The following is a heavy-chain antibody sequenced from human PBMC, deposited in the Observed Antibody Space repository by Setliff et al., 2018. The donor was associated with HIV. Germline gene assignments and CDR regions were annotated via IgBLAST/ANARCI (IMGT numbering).Heavy chain of an antibody. V-gene: IGHV4-61*02. CDR3: ARDPTTGVDY. D-gene: IGHD4-4*01. J-gene: IGHJ4*02. Sequence: PSETLSLTCTVSGGSVSTGDYYWSWPRQPAGRGLEWLGRIYPTGSTNYNSSLESRVTISLDTSKNQFSLKLTSVTAADTAMYYCARDPTTGVDYWGQGTLVTVSS. CDR1: GGSVSTGDYY. CDR2: IYPTGST.